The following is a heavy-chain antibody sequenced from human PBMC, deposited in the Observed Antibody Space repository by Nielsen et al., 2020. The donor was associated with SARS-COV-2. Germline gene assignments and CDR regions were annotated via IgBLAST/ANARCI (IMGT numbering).Heavy chain of an antibody. V-gene: IGHV5-51*01. CDR3: ARVPPGDYLDYYYYGMDV. CDR1: GYSFTSYW. Sequence: GESLKISCQGSGYSFTSYWIGWVRQMPGKGLEWMGIIYPGDSDTRYSPSFQGQVTISADKSISTAYLQWSSLKASDTAMYYCARVPPGDYLDYYYYGMDVWGQGTTVTVSS. CDR2: IYPGDSDT. J-gene: IGHJ6*02. D-gene: IGHD4-17*01.